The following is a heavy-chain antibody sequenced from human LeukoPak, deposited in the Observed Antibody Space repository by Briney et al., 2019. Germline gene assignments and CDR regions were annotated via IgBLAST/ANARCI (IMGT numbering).Heavy chain of an antibody. J-gene: IGHJ4*02. CDR1: GFTFSTYW. CDR3: AKDIAVGVVVPAATPFDY. Sequence: GGSLRLSCAASGFTFSTYWMHWVRQAPGKGLEWVSGISWNSGSIGYADSVKGRFTISRDDAKNSLYLQMNSLRAEDTALYYCAKDIAVGVVVPAATPFDYWGQGTLVTVSS. V-gene: IGHV3-9*01. CDR2: ISWNSGSI. D-gene: IGHD2-2*01.